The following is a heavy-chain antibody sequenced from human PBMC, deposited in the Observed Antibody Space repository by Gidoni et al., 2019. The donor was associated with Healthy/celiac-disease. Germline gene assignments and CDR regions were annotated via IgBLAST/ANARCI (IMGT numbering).Heavy chain of an antibody. CDR1: AFTVSSNY. Sequence: EVQLVASAGGSIQPGGSLRLSCAASAFTVSSNYMGWVRQAPGKGLEWVSVIYSGGSTYYEDSVKSRFTISRDNSKNTLYLQMNSLRAEDTAVYYCARDCSGGSCFDYWGQGTLVTVSS. J-gene: IGHJ4*02. V-gene: IGHV3-53*01. CDR3: ARDCSGGSCFDY. CDR2: IYSGGST. D-gene: IGHD2-15*01.